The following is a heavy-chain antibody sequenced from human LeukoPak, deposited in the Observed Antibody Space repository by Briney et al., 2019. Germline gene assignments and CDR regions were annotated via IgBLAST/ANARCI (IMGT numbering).Heavy chain of an antibody. D-gene: IGHD2-2*01. CDR3: ARGSEDIVVVPAASAEYFQH. J-gene: IGHJ1*01. CDR2: IIPIFGTE. Sequence: SVTVSCKASGGTFSSYAISWVRQAPGQGLEWMGGIIPIFGTENYAQKFQGRVTITADESTSTAYMELSSLRSEDPAVYYCARGSEDIVVVPAASAEYFQHWGQGTLVSVSS. CDR1: GGTFSSYA. V-gene: IGHV1-69*01.